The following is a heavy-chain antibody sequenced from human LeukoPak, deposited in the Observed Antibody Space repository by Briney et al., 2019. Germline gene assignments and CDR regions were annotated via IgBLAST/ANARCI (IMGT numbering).Heavy chain of an antibody. CDR3: ASHGSSHDRWHYFDY. CDR1: GFTFSSYA. D-gene: IGHD6-13*01. V-gene: IGHV3-NL1*01. J-gene: IGHJ4*02. CDR2: IYSGGSI. Sequence: AGGSLRLSCAASGFTFSSYAMHWVRQAPGKGLEWVSVIYSGGSIYYADSVKGRFTSSRDNSRNTLYLQMNNLRAEDTAVYYCASHGSSHDRWHYFDYWGQGTLVTVSS.